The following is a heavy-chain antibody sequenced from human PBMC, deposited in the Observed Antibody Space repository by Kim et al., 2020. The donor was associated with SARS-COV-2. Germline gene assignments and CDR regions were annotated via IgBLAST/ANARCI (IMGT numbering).Heavy chain of an antibody. CDR3: AKTYGGTNWFDP. J-gene: IGHJ5*02. Sequence: YYNPPLRSRVNISVDTSKNQASLKVDSVTAADTAVYYCAKTYGGTNWFDPWGQGILVTVSS. V-gene: IGHV4-31*02. D-gene: IGHD5-12*01.